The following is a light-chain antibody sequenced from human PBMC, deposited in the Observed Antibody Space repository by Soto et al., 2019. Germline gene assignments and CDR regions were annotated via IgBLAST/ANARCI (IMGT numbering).Light chain of an antibody. CDR3: QQYFGSSLT. CDR1: QSIDNRY. J-gene: IGKJ1*01. V-gene: IGKV3-20*01. Sequence: EIVLTQSPGNLSSSPGERATLSCRASQSIDNRYLAWYQHKPGQAPRLLIYATSSRATCIPARFGGSGSGTDFPLTINRLEHEDSAVYDCQQYFGSSLTFGQGTKVDI. CDR2: ATS.